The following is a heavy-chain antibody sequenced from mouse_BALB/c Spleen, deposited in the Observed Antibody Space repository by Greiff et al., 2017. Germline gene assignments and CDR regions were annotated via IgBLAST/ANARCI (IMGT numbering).Heavy chain of an antibody. V-gene: IGHV3-2*02. J-gene: IGHJ4*01. CDR1: GYSITSDYA. D-gene: IGHD2-2*01. Sequence: EVQLQESGPGLVKPSQSLSLTCTVTGYSITSDYAWNWIRQFPGNKLEWMGYISYSGSTSYNPSLKSRISITRDTSKNQFFLQLNSVTTEDTATYYCALWLRRDYAMDYWGQGTSVTVSS. CDR2: ISYSGST. CDR3: ALWLRRDYAMDY.